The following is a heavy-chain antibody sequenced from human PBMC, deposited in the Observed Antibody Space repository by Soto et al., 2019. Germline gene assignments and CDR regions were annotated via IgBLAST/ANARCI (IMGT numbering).Heavy chain of an antibody. CDR1: GGTFSSYA. V-gene: IGHV1-69*13. J-gene: IGHJ4*02. CDR2: IIPIFGTA. Sequence: SVKVSCKASGGTFSSYAISWVRQAPGQGLEWMGGIIPIFGTANYAQKFQGSVTITADESTSTAYMELSSLRSEDTAVYYCARGGTMVRGVITSTSSFDYWGQGTLVTVSS. CDR3: ARGGTMVRGVITSTSSFDY. D-gene: IGHD3-10*01.